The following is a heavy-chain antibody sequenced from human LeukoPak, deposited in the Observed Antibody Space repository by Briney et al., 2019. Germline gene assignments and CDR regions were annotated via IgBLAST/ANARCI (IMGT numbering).Heavy chain of an antibody. CDR3: ARLRRCY. J-gene: IGHJ4*02. CDR1: GLTVTSNH. CDR2: IKSDGTT. V-gene: IGHV3-53*01. Sequence: TGGSLRLSCAASGLTVTSNHMSWVRQAPGKGLEWVSLIKSDGTTEYADSVKGRFTISRDNSKNTLFLQMNSLRVEDTAVYYCARLRRCYWGRGTPVTVSS.